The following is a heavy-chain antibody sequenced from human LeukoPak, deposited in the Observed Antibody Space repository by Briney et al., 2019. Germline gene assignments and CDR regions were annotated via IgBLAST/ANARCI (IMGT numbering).Heavy chain of an antibody. J-gene: IGHJ6*02. Sequence: SQTLSLTCAVSGGSISSGGYSWSWIRQPPGKGLEWIGYIYYSGNTNYNPSLKSRVTISVDTSKKQFSLKLSSVTAADTAVYYCARDHYDVLTGYYNGMDVWGQGTTVTVSS. CDR3: ARDHYDVLTGYYNGMDV. V-gene: IGHV4-61*08. D-gene: IGHD3-9*01. CDR1: GGSISSGGYS. CDR2: IYYSGNT.